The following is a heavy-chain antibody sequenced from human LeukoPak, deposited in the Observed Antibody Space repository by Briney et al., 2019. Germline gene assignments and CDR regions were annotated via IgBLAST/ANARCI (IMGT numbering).Heavy chain of an antibody. CDR2: IYHSGST. CDR3: ASLRGAIFGVVISYYFDY. CDR1: GGSISSSNW. Sequence: SETLSLTCAVSGGSISSSNWWSWVRQPPGKGLEWIGEIYHSGSTNYNPSLKSRVTISVDKSKNQFSLKLSSVTAADTAVYYCASLRGAIFGVVISYYFDYWGQGTLVTVSS. D-gene: IGHD3-3*01. V-gene: IGHV4-4*02. J-gene: IGHJ4*02.